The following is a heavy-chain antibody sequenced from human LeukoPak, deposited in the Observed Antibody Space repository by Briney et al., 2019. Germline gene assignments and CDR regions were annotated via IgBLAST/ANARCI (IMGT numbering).Heavy chain of an antibody. CDR3: ARQYGRPFDY. CDR1: GYTLSSSW. V-gene: IGHV5-51*01. J-gene: IGHJ4*02. Sequence: GESLKISCKGSGYTLSSSWIGWVRQMPGKGLEWMGIIYPGDSNTRYSPSFEGQVTISADKSINTAYLQWSSLKATDTGMYFCARQYGRPFDYWGQGTLVIVSS. D-gene: IGHD4-17*01. CDR2: IYPGDSNT.